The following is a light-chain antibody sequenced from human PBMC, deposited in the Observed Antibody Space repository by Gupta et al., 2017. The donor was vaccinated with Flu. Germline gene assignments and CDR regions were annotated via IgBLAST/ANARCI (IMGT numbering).Light chain of an antibody. CDR1: SSDIGTKF. CDR2: SKK. Sequence: QSLLTQPPSSSGTPGQKISISCSGSSSDIGTKFVYWYQQIPGTDPKLLIQSKKQRPSGVPDRFSSSKSCTSASLVISGLRSEDDAEYYCSAWAESLGGQGVFGGGTKLTVL. J-gene: IGLJ2*01. CDR3: SAWAESLGGQGV. V-gene: IGLV1-47*02.